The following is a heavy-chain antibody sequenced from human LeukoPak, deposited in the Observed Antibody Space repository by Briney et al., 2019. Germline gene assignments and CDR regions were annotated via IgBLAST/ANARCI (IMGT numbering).Heavy chain of an antibody. CDR2: IYYSGST. CDR1: GGSISSGGYY. CDR3: ARARGPGGHYAIGYFDL. V-gene: IGHV4-31*03. D-gene: IGHD4-17*01. Sequence: PSETLSLTCTVSGGSISSGGYYWSWIRQHPGKGLEWIGYIYYSGSTYYNPSLKSRVTISVDTSKNQFSLKLSSVTAADTAVYYCARARGPGGHYAIGYFDLWGRGTLVTVSS. J-gene: IGHJ2*01.